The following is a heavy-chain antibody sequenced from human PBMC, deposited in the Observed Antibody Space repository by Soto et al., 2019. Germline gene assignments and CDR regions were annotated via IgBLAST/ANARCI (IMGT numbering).Heavy chain of an antibody. D-gene: IGHD2-2*01. CDR2: INKDGSEK. Sequence: EVQLVESGGDLVQPGGSLRLSCAASGFTFSGYWMSWVRQAPGKGLEWVANINKDGSEKYYVDSVRGRFTISRDNAKNSLYLQINSLRAEDAAVYYCARDKVPGPTTDFDSWGLGTLVTVSA. CDR1: GFTFSGYW. CDR3: ARDKVPGPTTDFDS. J-gene: IGHJ4*02. V-gene: IGHV3-7*01.